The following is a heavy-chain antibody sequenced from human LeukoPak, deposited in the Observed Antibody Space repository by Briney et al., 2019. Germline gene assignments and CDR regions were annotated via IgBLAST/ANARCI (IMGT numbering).Heavy chain of an antibody. D-gene: IGHD6-13*01. V-gene: IGHV3-33*06. CDR2: IRYDGSNK. CDR1: GYTFSSYG. CDR3: AKDPSRYSSSWLDY. J-gene: IGHJ4*02. Sequence: GWSLRLSCAASGYTFSSYGMDWVHQAPGKGLEWVAVIRYDGSNKYYADSVKGRFTISRDNSKNTLYLQMNSLRAEDTAVYYCAKDPSRYSSSWLDYWGQGTLVTVSS.